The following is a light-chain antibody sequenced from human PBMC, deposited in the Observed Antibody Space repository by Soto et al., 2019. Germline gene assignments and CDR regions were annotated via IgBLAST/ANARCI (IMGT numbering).Light chain of an antibody. Sequence: DIQVTQARSSLSASGGVGVTITWRASQNINNYLNWYQHKPGQAPKVLIYDVFTLQSGVPSRFSGSGSGTFFTLTIISLPPEDFATYYCQPSYTTPLTFGGGTKVDIK. J-gene: IGKJ4*01. CDR3: QPSYTTPLT. CDR1: QNINNY. V-gene: IGKV1-39*01. CDR2: DVF.